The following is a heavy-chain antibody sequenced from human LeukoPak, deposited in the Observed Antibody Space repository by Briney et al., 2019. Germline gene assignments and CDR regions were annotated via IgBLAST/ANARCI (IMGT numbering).Heavy chain of an antibody. J-gene: IGHJ4*02. D-gene: IGHD3-3*01. CDR2: ISYDGGDK. Sequence: QPGGSLRLSCAASGFTFSSYAIHWVRQAPGKGLEWVADISYDGGDKYYADSVKGRLTIARDNSKNSLYLQMNSLRAEDTALYYCARGSPSDFWGGFTYWGQGTLVTVSS. CDR3: ARGSPSDFWGGFTY. CDR1: GFTFSSYA. V-gene: IGHV3-30-3*01.